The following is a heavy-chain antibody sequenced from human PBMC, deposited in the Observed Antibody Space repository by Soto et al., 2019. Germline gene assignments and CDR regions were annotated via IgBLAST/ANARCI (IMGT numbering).Heavy chain of an antibody. V-gene: IGHV3-23*01. CDR3: ARNWGIFDY. CDR1: GFTFSTSA. J-gene: IGHJ4*02. D-gene: IGHD7-27*01. Sequence: EVQLLESGGGLVQPGGSLRLSCEASGFTFSTSAMSWVRQAPGKGLEWVSTISGSGGGTYYADSVNGRFTISGDNSKNTLFLQMNSLRAEDMALYYCARNWGIFDYWGQGTLVTVSS. CDR2: ISGSGGGT.